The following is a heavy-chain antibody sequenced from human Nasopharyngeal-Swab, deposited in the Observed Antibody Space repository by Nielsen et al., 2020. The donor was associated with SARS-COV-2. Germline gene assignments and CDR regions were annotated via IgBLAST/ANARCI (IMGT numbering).Heavy chain of an antibody. CDR1: GFTFSSYA. CDR3: ARGGLWFGASYYFDY. D-gene: IGHD3-10*01. Sequence: GESLKISCAASGFTFSSYAMSWVRQAPGKGLEWVSAISGSGGSTYYADSVKGRFTISRDNSKNTLYLQMNSLRAEDTAVYYCARGGLWFGASYYFDYWGQGTLVTVSS. CDR2: ISGSGGST. V-gene: IGHV3-23*01. J-gene: IGHJ4*02.